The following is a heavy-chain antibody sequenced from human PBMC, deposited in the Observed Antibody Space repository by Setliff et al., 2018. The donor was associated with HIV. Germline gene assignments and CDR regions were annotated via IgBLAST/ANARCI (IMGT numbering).Heavy chain of an antibody. J-gene: IGHJ4*02. CDR1: GGSISRGDYY. CDR2: IYYSGST. CDR3: TKGRLGQADY. Sequence: PSETLSLTCTVSGGSISRGDYYWNWIRQFPGGGLEWIGYIYYSGSTKYNPSLKRRVTISIDKSRKYFSLKLPSVTAADTAMYFCTKGRLGQADYWGQGTLVTVSS. V-gene: IGHV4-61*03. D-gene: IGHD4-17*01.